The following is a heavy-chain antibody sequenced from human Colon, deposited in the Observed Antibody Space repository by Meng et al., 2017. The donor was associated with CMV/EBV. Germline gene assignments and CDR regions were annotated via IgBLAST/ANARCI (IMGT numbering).Heavy chain of an antibody. CDR3: VRRRVGASSPFDL. CDR2: IYYTGET. J-gene: IGHJ4*02. Sequence: AGESISRGGFYWGWIRQVPGKGLEWIGNIYYTGETLLNPSLKTRVTIPPDTSKNQFSMRLKFVTAADTAIYYCVRRRVGASSPFDLWGQGTLVTVSS. D-gene: IGHD1-26*01. V-gene: IGHV4-31*02. CDR1: GESISRGGFY.